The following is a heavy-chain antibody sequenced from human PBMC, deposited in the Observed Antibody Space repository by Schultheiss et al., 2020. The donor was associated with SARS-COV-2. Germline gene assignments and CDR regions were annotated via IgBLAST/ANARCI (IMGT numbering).Heavy chain of an antibody. D-gene: IGHD1-7*01. CDR1: GGSISSYY. CDR3: ARHRPRNYVSG. CDR2: IYYSGST. Sequence: GSLRLSCTVSGGSISSYYWSWIRQPPGKGLEWIGYIYYSGSTNYNPSLKSRVTISVDTSKNQSSLKLSSVTAADTAVYYCARHRPRNYVSGWGQGTLVTVSS. V-gene: IGHV4-59*08. J-gene: IGHJ4*02.